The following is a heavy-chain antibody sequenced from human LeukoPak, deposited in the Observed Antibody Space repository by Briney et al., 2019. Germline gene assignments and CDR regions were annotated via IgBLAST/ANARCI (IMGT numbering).Heavy chain of an antibody. CDR2: INRNSGGT. J-gene: IGHJ6*02. Sequence: GSVKVSCKASGYTFTGYYMHWVRQAPGQGLEWMGWINRNSGGTNYAQKFQGRVTMTRDTSISTAYMELSRLRSDDTAVYYCARDFVVPARPQSYYGMDVWGQGTTVTVS. V-gene: IGHV1-2*02. CDR3: ARDFVVPARPQSYYGMDV. CDR1: GYTFTGYY. D-gene: IGHD2-2*01.